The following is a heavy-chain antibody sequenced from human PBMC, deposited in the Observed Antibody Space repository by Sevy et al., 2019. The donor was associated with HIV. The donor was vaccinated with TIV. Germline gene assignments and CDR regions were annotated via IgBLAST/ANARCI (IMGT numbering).Heavy chain of an antibody. CDR1: GLSVSDNY. CDR2: IYSDCRT. J-gene: IGHJ6*02. V-gene: IGHV3-66*01. D-gene: IGHD3-22*01. CDR3: ARDRYYDASGYYYYYYGMDV. Sequence: GGSLRLSCAASGLSVSDNYMNWVRQAPGKGLELVSVIYSDCRTYYADSVKGRFTISRDNSKNTLYLHMNNLRPEDTAVYYCARDRYYDASGYYYYYYGMDVWGQGTTVTVSS.